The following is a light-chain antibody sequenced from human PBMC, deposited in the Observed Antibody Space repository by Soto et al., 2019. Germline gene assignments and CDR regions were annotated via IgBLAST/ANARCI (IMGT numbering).Light chain of an antibody. CDR3: QQYNGYGR. CDR2: KAS. CDR1: QRVDRW. V-gene: IGKV1-5*03. J-gene: IGKJ1*01. Sequence: DIQVTQSPATLSASVGDRVTITCRASQRVDRWLAWYQQKPGKAPKLLIHKASSLHSGVPSRFSGSGSGTEFTLTISSLDPDDFATYYCQQYNGYGRFGQGTKVDIK.